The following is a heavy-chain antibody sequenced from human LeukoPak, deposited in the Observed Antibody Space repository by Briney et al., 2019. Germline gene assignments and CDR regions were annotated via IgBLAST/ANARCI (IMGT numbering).Heavy chain of an antibody. CDR1: GDSINSRSFY. J-gene: IGHJ5*02. Sequence: PSETLSLTCTVSGDSINSRSFYWGWIRQPPGKRLEWIGTIYYDGGANYNPSLKSRVTMSVDTPENRFSLKLTSVTAADTAVYYCAVGAYYTGSWFDPWGQGTLVTVSS. D-gene: IGHD3-3*01. CDR2: IYYDGGA. V-gene: IGHV4-39*01. CDR3: AVGAYYTGSWFDP.